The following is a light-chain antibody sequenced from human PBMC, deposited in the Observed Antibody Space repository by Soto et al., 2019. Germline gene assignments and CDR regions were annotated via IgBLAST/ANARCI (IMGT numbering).Light chain of an antibody. CDR2: GAS. V-gene: IGKV3-20*01. CDR1: QSVSSN. Sequence: IVMTHSPATLSVSPWERATLSCRASQSVSSNLAWYQQKPGQAPRLLIYGASNRATGIPDRFSGSGSGTDFTLTISRLEPEDFAVYYCQQYGDSPRKFGQGTKVDIK. J-gene: IGKJ1*01. CDR3: QQYGDSPRK.